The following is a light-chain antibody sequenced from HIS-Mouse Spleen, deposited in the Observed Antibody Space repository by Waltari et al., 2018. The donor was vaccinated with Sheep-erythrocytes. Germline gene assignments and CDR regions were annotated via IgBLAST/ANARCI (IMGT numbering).Light chain of an antibody. CDR2: EVS. Sequence: QSALTQPPSASGSPGQSVTISCTGTSSDVGGYNYVSWYQQHPGKAPKLMIYEVSKGHSGVPDRFSGSKSGSTASLTVSGLQAEDEADYYCSSYAGSNNWVFGGGTKLTVL. CDR3: SSYAGSNNWV. CDR1: SSDVGGYNY. V-gene: IGLV2-8*01. J-gene: IGLJ3*02.